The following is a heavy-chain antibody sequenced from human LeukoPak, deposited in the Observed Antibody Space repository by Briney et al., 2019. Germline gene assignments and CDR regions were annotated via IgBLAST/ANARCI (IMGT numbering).Heavy chain of an antibody. CDR2: IYHSGST. Sequence: PSETLSLTCAVSGYSISSGYYWGWIRQPPGKGLEWIGSIYHSGSTYYNPSLKSRVTISVDTSKNQFSLKLSSVPAADTAVYYCARQAYDSSGYHGYWGQGTLVTVSS. CDR1: GYSISSGYY. V-gene: IGHV4-38-2*01. CDR3: ARQAYDSSGYHGY. J-gene: IGHJ4*02. D-gene: IGHD3-22*01.